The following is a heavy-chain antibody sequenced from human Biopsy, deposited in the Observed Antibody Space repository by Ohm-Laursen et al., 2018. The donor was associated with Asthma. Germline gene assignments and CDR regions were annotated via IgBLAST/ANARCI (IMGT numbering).Heavy chain of an antibody. J-gene: IGHJ4*02. D-gene: IGHD1-26*01. CDR2: IYWDDDR. Sequence: TQTLTLTCTFSGFSLSTSGGGVGWIRQPPGKALEWLGNIYWDDDRRYSPSLQSRLTITRDTPKDQVVLTMTNMGPVDTGTYYCVHTLVGLKAFDFWGQGTLVTVSS. CDR3: VHTLVGLKAFDF. CDR1: GFSLSTSGGG. V-gene: IGHV2-5*02.